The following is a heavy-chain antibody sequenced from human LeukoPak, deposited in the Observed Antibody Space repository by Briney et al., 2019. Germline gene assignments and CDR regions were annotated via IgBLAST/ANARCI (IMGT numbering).Heavy chain of an antibody. Sequence: PVKVSCKASGGTFSSYAISWVRQAPGQGLEWMGGIIPIFGTANYAQKFQGRVTITADESTSTAYMELSSLRSEDTAVYYCATTIFGVVPGDYWGQGTLVTVSS. D-gene: IGHD3-3*01. CDR3: ATTIFGVVPGDY. V-gene: IGHV1-69*13. CDR2: IIPIFGTA. J-gene: IGHJ4*02. CDR1: GGTFSSYA.